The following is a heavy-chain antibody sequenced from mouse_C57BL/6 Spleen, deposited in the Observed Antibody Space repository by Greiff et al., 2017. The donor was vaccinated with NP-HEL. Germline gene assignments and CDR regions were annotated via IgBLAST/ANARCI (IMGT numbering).Heavy chain of an antibody. Sequence: VQLQQSGAELAKPGASVKLSCKASGYTFTSYWMHWVKQRPGQGLEWIGYINPSSGYTKYNQKFKDKSTLTADKSSSTAYLQLSSLTYADSAVYYCATGYYYGSNYYAMDYWGQGTSVTGSS. J-gene: IGHJ4*01. D-gene: IGHD1-1*01. CDR2: INPSSGYT. V-gene: IGHV1-7*01. CDR3: ATGYYYGSNYYAMDY. CDR1: GYTFTSYW.